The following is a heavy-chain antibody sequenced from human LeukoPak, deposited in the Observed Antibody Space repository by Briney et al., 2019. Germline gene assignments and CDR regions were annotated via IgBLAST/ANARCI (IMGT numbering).Heavy chain of an antibody. J-gene: IGHJ6*02. D-gene: IGHD4-23*01. V-gene: IGHV3-21*01. CDR1: GFTFSSYS. Sequence: GGSLRLSCAASGFTFSSYSMNWVRQAPGKGLEWVSSISSSSSYIYYADSVKGRFTISRDNAKNSLYLQMNSLRAEDTAVYYCARSAGRNSKHVMDVWGQGTTVTVSS. CDR3: ARSAGRNSKHVMDV. CDR2: ISSSSSYI.